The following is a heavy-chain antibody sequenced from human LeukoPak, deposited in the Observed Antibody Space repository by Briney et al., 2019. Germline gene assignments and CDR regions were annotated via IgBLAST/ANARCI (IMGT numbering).Heavy chain of an antibody. CDR3: ARRWVVGATTDY. D-gene: IGHD1-26*01. Sequence: SETPSLTCTVSGGSISSSSYYWGWIRQPPGKGLGWIGSIYYSGSTYYNPSLKSRVTISVDTSKNQFSLKLSSVTAADTAVYYCARRWVVGATTDYWGQGTLVTVSS. J-gene: IGHJ4*02. V-gene: IGHV4-39*01. CDR1: GGSISSSSYY. CDR2: IYYSGST.